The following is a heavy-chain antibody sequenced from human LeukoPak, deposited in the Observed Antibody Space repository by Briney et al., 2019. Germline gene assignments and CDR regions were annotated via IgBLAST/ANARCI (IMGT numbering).Heavy chain of an antibody. CDR3: ARALYTYYYDSSGYYPDY. CDR1: GYTFTGYY. Sequence: GASVKVSCKASGYTFTGYYMHWVRQAPGQGLEWMGWINPNSGGTNYAQKFQGRVTMTRETSISTAYMELSRLRSDDTAVYYCARALYTYYYDSSGYYPDYWGQGTLVTVS. V-gene: IGHV1-2*02. D-gene: IGHD3-22*01. J-gene: IGHJ4*02. CDR2: INPNSGGT.